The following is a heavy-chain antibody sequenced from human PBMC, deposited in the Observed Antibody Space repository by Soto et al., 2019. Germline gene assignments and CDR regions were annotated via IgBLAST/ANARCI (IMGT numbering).Heavy chain of an antibody. CDR2: IWYDGSNK. V-gene: IGHV3-33*01. D-gene: IGHD3-22*01. CDR1: GFTFSSYG. Sequence: QVQLVESGGGVVQPGRSLRLSCAASGFTFSSYGMHWVRQAPGKGLEWVAVIWYDGSNKYYADSVKGRFTISRDNSKNTLYLQMNSLRAEDTAVYYCARDLYYYDSSGYEGGGMDVWGQGTTVTVSS. J-gene: IGHJ6*02. CDR3: ARDLYYYDSSGYEGGGMDV.